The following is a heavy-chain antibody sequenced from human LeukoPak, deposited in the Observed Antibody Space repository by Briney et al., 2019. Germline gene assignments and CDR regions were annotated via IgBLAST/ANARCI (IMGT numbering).Heavy chain of an antibody. V-gene: IGHV3-23*01. CDR1: GFTFSSYD. J-gene: IGHJ4*02. CDR3: AKAMYGSGWDGLDC. Sequence: PGVSLTLSCAASGFTFSSYDMSWVRQAPGKGLEWASAICGGGSNTHYAHSVKGRFTISRDNSKNTLYLQMNSLRAEDTAVYYCAKAMYGSGWDGLDCWGQGNMATVSS. CDR2: ICGGGSNT. D-gene: IGHD6-19*01.